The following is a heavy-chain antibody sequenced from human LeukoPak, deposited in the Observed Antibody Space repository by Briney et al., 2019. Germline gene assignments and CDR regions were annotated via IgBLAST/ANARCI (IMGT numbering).Heavy chain of an antibody. CDR2: IKKDGSEK. Sequence: GGSLRLSCAASGFTFSDHYLDWVRQSPGKGLEWVASIKKDGSEKEYVDSVKGRFTISRDNAKNSVYLQMNSLRAEDTAVYYCARPYYYSSGSLPYWGQGTLVTVSS. CDR3: ARPYYYSSGSLPY. J-gene: IGHJ4*02. CDR1: GFTFSDHY. D-gene: IGHD3-10*01. V-gene: IGHV3-7*01.